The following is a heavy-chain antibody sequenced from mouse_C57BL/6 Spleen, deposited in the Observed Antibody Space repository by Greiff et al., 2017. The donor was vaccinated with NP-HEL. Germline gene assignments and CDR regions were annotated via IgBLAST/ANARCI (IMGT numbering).Heavy chain of an antibody. V-gene: IGHV1-22*01. Sequence: VQLQQSGPELVKPGASVKMSCKASGYTFTDYNMHWVKQSHGKSLEWIGYINPNNGGTSYNQKFKGKATLTVNKSSSTAYMELRSLTSEDSAVYYCARALYYGSSYGWFAYWGQGTLVTVSA. CDR3: ARALYYGSSYGWFAY. CDR1: GYTFTDYN. J-gene: IGHJ3*01. D-gene: IGHD1-1*01. CDR2: INPNNGGT.